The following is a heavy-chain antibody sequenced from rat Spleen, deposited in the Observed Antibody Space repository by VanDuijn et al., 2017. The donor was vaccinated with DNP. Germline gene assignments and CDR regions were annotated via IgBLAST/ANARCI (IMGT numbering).Heavy chain of an antibody. J-gene: IGHJ3*01. CDR1: GFTFNNYW. CDR2: ITNSGGST. Sequence: EVQLVESGGDLVQPGRSLKLSCVASGFTFNNYWMTWIRQVPGKGLEWVASITNSGGSTHYPDYVKGRLTISRDNAKSTLYLLMDRLRSEYTATYYWGTQGQLEISWFGYWVQGTLVNVPS. CDR3: GTQGQLEISWFGY. D-gene: IGHD1-2*01. V-gene: IGHV5-31*01.